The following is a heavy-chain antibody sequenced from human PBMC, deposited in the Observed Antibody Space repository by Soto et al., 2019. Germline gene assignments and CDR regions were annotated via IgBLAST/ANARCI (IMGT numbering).Heavy chain of an antibody. Sequence: QLQLQESGPGLVKPSETLSLTCTVSGGSISSTNYYWGCVRQSPGKGLEWIASIYYSGTMYYNPSLRSRVTMSVATSKNQFSLKLSSVTAADTAVYYCARLLHDSRGYYYFDFWGQGTLVTVSS. CDR3: ARLLHDSRGYYYFDF. J-gene: IGHJ4*02. V-gene: IGHV4-39*01. D-gene: IGHD3-22*01. CDR2: IYYSGTM. CDR1: GGSISSTNYY.